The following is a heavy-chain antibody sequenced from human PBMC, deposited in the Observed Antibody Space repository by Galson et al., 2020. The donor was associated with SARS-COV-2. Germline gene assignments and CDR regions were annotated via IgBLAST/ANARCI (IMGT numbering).Heavy chain of an antibody. D-gene: IGHD4-17*01. J-gene: IGHJ4*02. V-gene: IGHV3-9*01. CDR3: AKIYGDYPY. Sequence: GGSLRLSCAASGFTFSSYGMHWVRQAPGKGLEWVSGISWNSGSIGYADSVKGRFTISRDNAKNSLYLQMNSLRAEDTALYYCAKIYGDYPYWGQGTLVTVSS. CDR1: GFTFSSYG. CDR2: ISWNSGSI.